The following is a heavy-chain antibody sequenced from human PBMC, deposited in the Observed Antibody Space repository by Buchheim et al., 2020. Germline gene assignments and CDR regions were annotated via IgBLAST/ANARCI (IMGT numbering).Heavy chain of an antibody. CDR3: ARFFRGLDV. CDR1: GGSTRTYY. J-gene: IGHJ6*02. V-gene: IGHV4-4*07. CDR2: IYTSGST. Sequence: QVHLQESGPGLVKTSETLSLTCTLSGGSTRTYYWSWIRQSAGKGLEWIGHIYTSGSTNYNPSLRSRVTLSLDTSKNHSSLRMTSVTAADTAVYYCARFFRGLDVWGQGTT.